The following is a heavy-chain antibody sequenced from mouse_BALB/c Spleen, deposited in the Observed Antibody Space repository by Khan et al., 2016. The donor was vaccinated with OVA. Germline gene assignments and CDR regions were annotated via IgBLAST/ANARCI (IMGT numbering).Heavy chain of an antibody. Sequence: EVQLVESGPGLVKPSQSLSLTCTVTGYSITSAYAWNWIRQFPGNKLEWMGYISYSGSTSYNPSLKSRISITRDTSKNQFFLQLNSVTTKDTATYYCERGRYRYPFAYWGEGTLVTVSA. J-gene: IGHJ3*01. CDR3: ERGRYRYPFAY. V-gene: IGHV3-2*02. CDR1: GYSITSAYA. D-gene: IGHD2-14*01. CDR2: ISYSGST.